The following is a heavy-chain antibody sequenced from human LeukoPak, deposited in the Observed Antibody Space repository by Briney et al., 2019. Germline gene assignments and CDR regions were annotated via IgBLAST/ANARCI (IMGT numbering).Heavy chain of an antibody. Sequence: GGSLRLSCVVSGFTFTNYVVHWVRQAPGKGLEWVTLVSSDGGIKYYADSVKGRFSVSRDISKNTLYLQMNSLRVDDTAVYYCARDSETTPIHVLGYWGQGTLVTVSS. J-gene: IGHJ4*02. CDR3: ARDSETTPIHVLGY. CDR1: GFTFTNYV. D-gene: IGHD2-15*01. CDR2: VSSDGGIK. V-gene: IGHV3-30-3*01.